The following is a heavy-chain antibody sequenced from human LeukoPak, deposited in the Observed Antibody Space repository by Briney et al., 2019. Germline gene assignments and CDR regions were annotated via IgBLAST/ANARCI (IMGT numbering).Heavy chain of an antibody. J-gene: IGHJ4*02. CDR3: ARGRSAFFYPGGY. CDR1: GFTFSSYA. V-gene: IGHV3-23*01. CDR2: ISGSGGST. Sequence: SGGSLRLSCAASGFTFSSYAMSWVRQAPGKGLEWVSAISGSGGSTYYADSVKGRFTISRDNSKNTLYLQMNSLRAEDTAVYYCARGRSAFFYPGGYWGQRTLVTVSS. D-gene: IGHD2/OR15-2a*01.